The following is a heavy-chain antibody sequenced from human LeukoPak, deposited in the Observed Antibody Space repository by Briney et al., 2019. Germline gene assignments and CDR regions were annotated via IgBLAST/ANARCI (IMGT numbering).Heavy chain of an antibody. J-gene: IGHJ4*02. Sequence: GGTLRLSCAASGFTVITNDMTWVRQAPGKGLEWVSVPYSDGNTKYADSVQGRFTISRDNSKNTLYLEMNSLSPDDTAVYYCARGVEPLAANTLAYWGQGTLVTVSS. D-gene: IGHD1-14*01. CDR1: GFTVITND. CDR3: ARGVEPLAANTLAY. V-gene: IGHV3-53*01. CDR2: PYSDGNT.